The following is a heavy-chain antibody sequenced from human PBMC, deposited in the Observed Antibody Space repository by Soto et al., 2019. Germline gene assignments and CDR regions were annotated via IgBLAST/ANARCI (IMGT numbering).Heavy chain of an antibody. J-gene: IGHJ4*02. D-gene: IGHD2-2*01. CDR2: IIPLFGTA. CDR1: GGTFSSYA. Sequence: QVQLVQSGAEVKKPGSSVKVSCKASGGTFSSYAISWVRQAPGQGIEWLGGIIPLFGTANYAQKFQGRVTITADESTSTAYMELSSLRSEDTAVYYCARGAKYQLLPPSDYWGQGTLVTVSS. CDR3: ARGAKYQLLPPSDY. V-gene: IGHV1-69*01.